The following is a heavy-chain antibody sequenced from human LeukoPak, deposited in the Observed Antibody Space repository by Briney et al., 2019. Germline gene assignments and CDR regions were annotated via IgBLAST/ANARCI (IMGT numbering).Heavy chain of an antibody. Sequence: GGSLRLSCTASGFTFGDYAMSWVRQAPGKGLEWVGFIRSKAYGGTTEYAAPVKGRFTISRDDSKSIAYLQMNSLKTEDTAVYYCTRALAYYDSSGYPFDYWGQGTLVTVSS. J-gene: IGHJ4*02. CDR1: GFTFGDYA. D-gene: IGHD3-22*01. CDR3: TRALAYYDSSGYPFDY. CDR2: IRSKAYGGTT. V-gene: IGHV3-49*04.